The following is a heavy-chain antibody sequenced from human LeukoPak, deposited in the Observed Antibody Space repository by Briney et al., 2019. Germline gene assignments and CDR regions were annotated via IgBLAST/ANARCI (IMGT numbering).Heavy chain of an antibody. CDR3: ASSSSSWRDYYMGV. Sequence: GGSLRLSCAPSGFTVSSNYMSWVRHAPGEGLEWVSIIYSGGSTYYADSVKGRFTISRDNSKNTLYLQMNSLRAEDTAVYYCASSSSSWRDYYMGVWGKETTVTVSS. CDR1: GFTVSSNY. D-gene: IGHD6-6*01. J-gene: IGHJ6*03. V-gene: IGHV3-53*01. CDR2: IYSGGST.